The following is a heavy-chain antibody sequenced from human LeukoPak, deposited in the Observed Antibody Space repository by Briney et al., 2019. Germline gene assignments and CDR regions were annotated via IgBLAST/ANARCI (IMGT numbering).Heavy chain of an antibody. J-gene: IGHJ4*02. CDR3: ARAPTGRDSSGYYGDYFDY. CDR2: IYYSGST. CDR1: GGSISSYY. Sequence: SETLSLTCTVSGGSISSYYWSWIRQPPGKGLEWIGYIYYSGSTNYNPSLKSRVTISVDTSKNQFSLKLSSVTAADTVVYYCARAPTGRDSSGYYGDYFDYWGQGTLVTVSS. D-gene: IGHD3-22*01. V-gene: IGHV4-59*01.